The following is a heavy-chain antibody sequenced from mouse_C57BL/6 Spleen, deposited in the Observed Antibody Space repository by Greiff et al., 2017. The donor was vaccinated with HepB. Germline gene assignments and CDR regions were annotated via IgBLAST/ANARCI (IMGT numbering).Heavy chain of an antibody. V-gene: IGHV1-82*01. D-gene: IGHD2-4*01. Sequence: VKLMESGPELVKPGASVKISCKASGYAFSSSWMNWVKQRPGKGLEWIGRIYPGDGDTNYNGKFKGKATLTADKSSSTAYMQLSSLTSEDSAVYFCARGGDYDGYYFDYWGQGTTLTVSS. J-gene: IGHJ2*01. CDR2: IYPGDGDT. CDR1: GYAFSSSW. CDR3: ARGGDYDGYYFDY.